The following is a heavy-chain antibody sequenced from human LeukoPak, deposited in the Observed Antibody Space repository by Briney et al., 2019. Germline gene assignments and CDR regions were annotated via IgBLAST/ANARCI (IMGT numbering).Heavy chain of an antibody. V-gene: IGHV4-34*01. CDR2: INHSGST. CDR1: GGSFSGYY. Sequence: SPETLSLTCAVYGGSFSGYYWSWIRQPPGKGLEWIGEINHSGSTNYNSSLKSRVTISVDTSKNQFSLKLSSVTAADTAVYYCATSTVTEHSDYWGQGTLVTVSS. D-gene: IGHD4-17*01. J-gene: IGHJ4*02. CDR3: ATSTVTEHSDY.